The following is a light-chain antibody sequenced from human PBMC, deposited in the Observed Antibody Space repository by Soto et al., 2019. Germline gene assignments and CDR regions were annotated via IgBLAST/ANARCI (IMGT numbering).Light chain of an antibody. CDR2: GNS. CDR1: SSNIGAGYD. V-gene: IGLV1-40*01. Sequence: QAVVTQPPSVSGAPGQRVTISCTGSSSNIGAGYDVHWYQQLPGTAPKLLIYGNSNRPSGVPDRFSGSKSGTSASLAITGLQAEDEADYYCQSYDSRGVFGGGTQLTVL. CDR3: QSYDSRGV. J-gene: IGLJ2*01.